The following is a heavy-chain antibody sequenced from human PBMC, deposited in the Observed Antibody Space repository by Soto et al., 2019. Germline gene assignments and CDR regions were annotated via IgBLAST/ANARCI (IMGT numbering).Heavy chain of an antibody. CDR3: AKDPRYSYGYSWFDP. Sequence: GSLRLSCAASGFTFSSYAMSWVRQAPGKGLEWVSAISGSGGSTYYADSVKGRFTISRDNSKNTLYLQMNSLRAEDTAVYYCAKDPRYSYGYSWFDPWGQGTLVTVSS. D-gene: IGHD5-18*01. CDR1: GFTFSSYA. J-gene: IGHJ5*02. V-gene: IGHV3-23*01. CDR2: ISGSGGST.